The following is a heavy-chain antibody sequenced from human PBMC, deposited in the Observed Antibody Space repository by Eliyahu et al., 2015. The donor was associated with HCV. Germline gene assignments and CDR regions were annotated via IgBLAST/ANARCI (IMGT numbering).Heavy chain of an antibody. Sequence: PGQGLEWVGGVIPIFGTGNYAQKFQGRVTITADESTITAYMELRSLRXXDTAVYYXVLEGGTXGPRWFDPWXQGTLVTVSS. CDR3: VLEGGTXGPRWFDP. J-gene: IGHJ5*02. D-gene: IGHD2-15*01. V-gene: IGHV1-69*01. CDR2: VIPIFGTG.